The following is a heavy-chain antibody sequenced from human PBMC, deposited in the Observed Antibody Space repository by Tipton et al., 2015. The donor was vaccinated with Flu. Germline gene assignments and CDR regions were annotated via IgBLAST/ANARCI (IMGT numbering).Heavy chain of an antibody. D-gene: IGHD2-8*01. V-gene: IGHV3-23*01. CDR1: GFTFSSYA. J-gene: IGHJ6*02. CDR3: AKDLTLYYPRGGMDV. Sequence: SLRLSCAASGFTFSSYAMTWVRQAPGKGLEWVSVISGRGISTYYADSVKGRFTISRDNSKNTLYLQMNSLRAEDTAVYYCAKDLTLYYPRGGMDVWGQGTTVTVSS. CDR2: ISGRGIST.